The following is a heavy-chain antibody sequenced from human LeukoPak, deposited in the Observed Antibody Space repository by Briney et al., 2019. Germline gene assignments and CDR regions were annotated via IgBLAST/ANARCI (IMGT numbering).Heavy chain of an antibody. D-gene: IGHD5-12*01. J-gene: IGHJ3*02. V-gene: IGHV4-39*01. CDR2: IFYSGST. Sequence: PSETLSLTCTVSGGSISSSSFYWDWIRQPPGKGLEWIGTIFYSGSTYYNPSLKSRITISVDTSKHQFSLKLSSVTGADTAVYYCARHSRSGYSDYESAFDIWGQGTMVIVSS. CDR1: GGSISSSSFY. CDR3: ARHSRSGYSDYESAFDI.